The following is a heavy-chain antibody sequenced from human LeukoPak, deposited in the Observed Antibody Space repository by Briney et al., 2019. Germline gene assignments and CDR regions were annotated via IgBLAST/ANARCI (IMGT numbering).Heavy chain of an antibody. V-gene: IGHV3-7*01. CDR2: IKQDGSEK. CDR1: GFTFSSYW. Sequence: GGSLRLSCAASGFTFSSYWMSWVRHAPGKGLEWVANIKQDGSEKYYVDSVKGRFTISRDNAKNSLYLQMNSLRAEDTAVYYCASMLGYCSGGSCYPPRDYWGQGTLVTVAS. J-gene: IGHJ4*02. D-gene: IGHD2-15*01. CDR3: ASMLGYCSGGSCYPPRDY.